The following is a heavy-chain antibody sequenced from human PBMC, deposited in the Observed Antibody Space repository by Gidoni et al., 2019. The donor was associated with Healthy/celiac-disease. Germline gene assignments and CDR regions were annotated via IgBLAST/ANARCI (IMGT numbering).Heavy chain of an antibody. CDR2: IIPIFGTA. V-gene: IGHV1-69*01. CDR1: GGTFSSYA. Sequence: QVQLVQSGAEVQKPGSSVKVSCKASGGTFSSYALSWGRQAPGQGLEWMGGIIPIFGTANYAQKFQGRVTITADESTSTAYMELSSLRSEDTAVYYCAGELAYCGGDCYSDYWGQGTLVTVSS. J-gene: IGHJ4*02. CDR3: AGELAYCGGDCYSDY. D-gene: IGHD2-21*02.